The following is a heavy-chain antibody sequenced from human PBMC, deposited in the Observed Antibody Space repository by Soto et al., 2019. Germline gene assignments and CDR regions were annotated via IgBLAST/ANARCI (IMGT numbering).Heavy chain of an antibody. CDR2: ILPIFGTA. CDR1: GGTFSSYA. D-gene: IGHD5-12*01. V-gene: IGHV1-69*01. J-gene: IGHJ4*02. CDR3: ARDSVRGYSGDGPKDY. Sequence: QVQLVQSGAEVKKPGSSVKVSCKASGGTFSSYAISWVRQAPGQGLEWMGGILPIFGTANYAQKFQGRVTITADESTSTAYMELSSLRSEDTAVYYCARDSVRGYSGDGPKDYWGQGTLVTVSS.